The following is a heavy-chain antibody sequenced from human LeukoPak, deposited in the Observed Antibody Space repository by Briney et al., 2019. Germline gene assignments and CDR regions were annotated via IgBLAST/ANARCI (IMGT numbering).Heavy chain of an antibody. CDR1: GDTFTGYY. CDR2: INPKSGGT. J-gene: IGHJ3*02. V-gene: IGHV1-2*02. CDR3: AREMSYVGVVAYSGGAGAFDI. D-gene: IGHD2-15*01. Sequence: ASVKVSCKASGDTFTGYYMHWVRQAPGQGLEWMGWINPKSGGTNYAQKFQGRVTMTRDTSINTVYMELSRLRSDDTAVYYCAREMSYVGVVAYSGGAGAFDIWGQGTMVTVSS.